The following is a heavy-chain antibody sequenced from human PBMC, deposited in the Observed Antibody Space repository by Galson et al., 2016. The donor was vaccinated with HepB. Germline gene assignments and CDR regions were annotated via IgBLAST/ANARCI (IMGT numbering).Heavy chain of an antibody. CDR1: GFTLSTYA. CDR3: AKGGMLIPRFYY. V-gene: IGHV3-23*01. CDR2: IRGNGGST. J-gene: IGHJ4*02. D-gene: IGHD3-16*01. Sequence: SLRLSCAASGFTLSTYAMSWVRQAPGKGLEWVSTIRGNGGSTSYADSVKGRFTISRDSSKNTVYLQMNSLRAGDTAVYYCAKGGMLIPRFYYWGQGTLVTVSS.